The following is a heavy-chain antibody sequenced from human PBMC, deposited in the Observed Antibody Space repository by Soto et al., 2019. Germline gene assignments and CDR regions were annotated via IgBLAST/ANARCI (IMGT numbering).Heavy chain of an antibody. CDR2: INPNSGGT. D-gene: IGHD5-18*01. CDR1: GYTFTGYY. J-gene: IGHJ5*02. V-gene: IGHV1-2*04. CDR3: ARDGGRWLQRSRWFDP. Sequence: SVKVSRKASGYTFTGYYMHWVRQAPVQGLEWMGWINPNSGGTNYAQKFQGWVTMTRDTSISTAYMELSRLRSDDTAVYYCARDGGRWLQRSRWFDPWGQGTLVTVSS.